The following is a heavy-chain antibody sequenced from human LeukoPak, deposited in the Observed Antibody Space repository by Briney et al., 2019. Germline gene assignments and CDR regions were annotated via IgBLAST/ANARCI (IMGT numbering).Heavy chain of an antibody. CDR3: ATDGAYGLAH. Sequence: GGSLRLSCAASGVSFSTTWMHWVRQAPGKGLMWVSHVSSDGSRTYADSVKGRFTVSRDNNKDMVYLQMSSLRAEDTAVYYCATDGAYGLAHWGQGTLVTVSS. CDR2: VSSDGSRT. J-gene: IGHJ5*02. D-gene: IGHD3-16*01. V-gene: IGHV3-74*01. CDR1: GVSFSTTW.